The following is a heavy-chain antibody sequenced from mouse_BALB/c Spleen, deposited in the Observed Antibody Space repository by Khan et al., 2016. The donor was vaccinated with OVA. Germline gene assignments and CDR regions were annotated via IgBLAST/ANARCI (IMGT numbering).Heavy chain of an antibody. J-gene: IGHJ2*01. Sequence: EVQLQESGPGLVKPSQSLSLTCTVTRYSITSDYAWNWIRQFPGNKLEWMGYISYSGSTSYNPSLKSRISITRDTSKNQFFLQLNSVTTEDTATYYCARSIMANWGQGSTLTVSS. V-gene: IGHV3-2*02. CDR3: ARSIMAN. CDR1: RYSITSDYA. CDR2: ISYSGST.